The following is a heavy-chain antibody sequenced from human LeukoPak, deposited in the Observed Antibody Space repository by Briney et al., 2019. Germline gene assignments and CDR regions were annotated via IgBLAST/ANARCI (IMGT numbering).Heavy chain of an antibody. CDR1: GFTFSSYA. D-gene: IGHD2-2*03. J-gene: IGHJ6*04. CDR3: ARDRVDIVVVPAALVYYYYYGMDV. V-gene: IGHV3-30*04. Sequence: PGRSLRLSCAASGFTFSSYAMHWVRQAPGKGLEWVAVMSYDGSNKYYADSVKGRFTISRDNSKNTLYLQMNSLRAEDTAVYYCARDRVDIVVVPAALVYYYYYGMDVWGKGTTVTVSS. CDR2: MSYDGSNK.